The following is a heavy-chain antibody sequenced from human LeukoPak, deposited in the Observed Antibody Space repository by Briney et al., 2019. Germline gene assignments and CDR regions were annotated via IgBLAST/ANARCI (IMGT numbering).Heavy chain of an antibody. CDR1: GGSIGSYY. CDR3: AGSSSYFRY. V-gene: IGHV4-59*01. D-gene: IGHD6-6*01. CDR2: ISYSGST. Sequence: PSETLSLACTASGGSIGSYYWSWIRQPPGKGLEWIGYISYSGSTDYNPSLRSRVTISVDTSNNQFSLKLSSVTAADTALYYCAGSSSYFRYWGQGTLVTVSS. J-gene: IGHJ4*02.